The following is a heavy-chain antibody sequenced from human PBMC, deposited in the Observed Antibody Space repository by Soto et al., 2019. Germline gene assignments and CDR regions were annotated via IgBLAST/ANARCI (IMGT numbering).Heavy chain of an antibody. CDR3: VRGRAVAGINDEAFDL. Sequence: ASVKVSCKXSGYIFSDYYMHWVRQAPGQGLECMGWINPNSGDTIYAQKFQGRVTVTGDPSISTAYMELSRLTSDDTAVYYCVRGRAVAGINDEAFDLWGQGTMVTVSS. CDR2: INPNSGDT. D-gene: IGHD6-19*01. CDR1: GYIFSDYY. V-gene: IGHV1-2*02. J-gene: IGHJ3*01.